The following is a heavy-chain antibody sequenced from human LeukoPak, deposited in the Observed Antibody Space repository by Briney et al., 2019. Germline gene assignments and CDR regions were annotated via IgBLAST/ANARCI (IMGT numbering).Heavy chain of an antibody. CDR1: GFTFSSYE. CDR3: ARGGAARPDY. J-gene: IGHJ4*02. CDR2: ISSSGSAI. D-gene: IGHD6-6*01. V-gene: IGHV3-48*03. Sequence: GGSLRLSCAASGFTFSSYEMNWVRQAPGKGLEWVSYISSSGSAIYYADSVKGRFTISRDNVKSLLYLQINNLRVEDTSVYYCARGGAARPDYWGQGTLVTVSS.